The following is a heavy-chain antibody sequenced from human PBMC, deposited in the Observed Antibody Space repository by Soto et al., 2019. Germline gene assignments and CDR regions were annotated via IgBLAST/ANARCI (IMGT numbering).Heavy chain of an antibody. Sequence: EVQLVESGGGLVQPGGSLRLSCSASGFTFSAYWMSWVRQAPGKGPEWVANIKHDGGEKYYVDSVRGRFTISRDNAKNSLALHTNSLTGEDTAVYFCARVPPASVGATAPDSWGQGTRVTGSS. V-gene: IGHV3-7*05. CDR1: GFTFSAYW. CDR3: ARVPPASVGATAPDS. J-gene: IGHJ4*02. CDR2: IKHDGGEK. D-gene: IGHD1-26*01.